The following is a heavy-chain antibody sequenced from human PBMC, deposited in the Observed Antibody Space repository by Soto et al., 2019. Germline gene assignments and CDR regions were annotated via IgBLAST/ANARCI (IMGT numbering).Heavy chain of an antibody. V-gene: IGHV1-18*01. D-gene: IGHD6-13*01. CDR2: IYPYNGNT. CDR1: GYTFISHS. Sequence: GXSVKVSCKASGYTFISHSICWVRHTPGQGLEWMAWIYPYNGNTNYAQKFLGRVTLTTDTSTSTAYMDLRSLTSDDTAIYYCARDLNGAAGGGYWCRGALVTVSS. J-gene: IGHJ4*02. CDR3: ARDLNGAAGGGY.